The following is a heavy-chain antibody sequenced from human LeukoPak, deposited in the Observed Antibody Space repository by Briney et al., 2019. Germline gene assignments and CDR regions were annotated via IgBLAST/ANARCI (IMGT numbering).Heavy chain of an antibody. Sequence: PGGSLRLSWAASGFTFTSYGMKWVRHAPGKGLEWVSYISRSGSTIYCADCVEGRFTTSRDNAKTPLHLQTNSLTAEETALYYCAREERGMMQDPFENWGQGTLGTVSS. J-gene: IGHJ4*02. CDR2: ISRSGSTI. CDR3: AREERGMMQDPFEN. CDR1: GFTFTSYG. D-gene: IGHD3-16*01. V-gene: IGHV3-48*03.